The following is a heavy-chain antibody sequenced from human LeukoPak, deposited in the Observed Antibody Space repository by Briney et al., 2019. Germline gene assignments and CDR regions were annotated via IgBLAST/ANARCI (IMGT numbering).Heavy chain of an antibody. D-gene: IGHD2-15*01. CDR2: MNPNSGNT. J-gene: IGHJ6*02. CDR1: GYTFTSYD. Sequence: ASVKVSCKASGYTFTSYDINWVRQATGQGLEWMGWMNPNSGNTGYAQKFQGRVTMTRNTSISTAYMELSSLRSEDTAVYYCATQTPYCSGGSCRDDYYYYGMDVWGQGTTVTVSS. V-gene: IGHV1-8*01. CDR3: ATQTPYCSGGSCRDDYYYYGMDV.